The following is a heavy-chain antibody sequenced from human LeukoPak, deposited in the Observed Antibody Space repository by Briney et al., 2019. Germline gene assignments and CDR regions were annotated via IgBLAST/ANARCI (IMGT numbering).Heavy chain of an antibody. Sequence: ASAEVSCKASGYTFTSYDINWVRQATGQGLEWMGWMNSNSGNTGYAQKFQGRVTITRNTSISTVYMGLSSLRSEDTAVYYCARGPSITMVRGGQWYYYMDVWGKGTTVTISS. V-gene: IGHV1-8*03. D-gene: IGHD3-10*01. CDR1: GYTFTSYD. CDR2: MNSNSGNT. CDR3: ARGPSITMVRGGQWYYYMDV. J-gene: IGHJ6*03.